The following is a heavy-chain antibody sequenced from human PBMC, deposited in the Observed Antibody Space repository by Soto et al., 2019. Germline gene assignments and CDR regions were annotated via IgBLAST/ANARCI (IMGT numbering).Heavy chain of an antibody. CDR1: RYTFTSYG. CDR2: ISPCNGNT. D-gene: IGHD3-10*01. Sequence: VKASCKASRYTFTSYGITWLRHAPRQGLEWMGWISPCNGNTNYAQKFQGRVTMTTDTSTSTVYMELRSLRSEDTAVYYCARGLTRVRGVPSTWVVNFDYWGQGTLVTVSS. J-gene: IGHJ4*02. CDR3: ARGLTRVRGVPSTWVVNFDY. V-gene: IGHV1-18*01.